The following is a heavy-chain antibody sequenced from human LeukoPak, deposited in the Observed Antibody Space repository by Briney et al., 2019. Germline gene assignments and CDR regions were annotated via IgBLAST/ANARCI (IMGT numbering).Heavy chain of an antibody. Sequence: GESLKISCKGSGNSFTSYWIGWVRQMPGKGLEWMGIIYPGNSDTRYSPSFQGQVTISADKSISTAYLQWSSLKASDTAMYYCARHSRVDTAIGTIDYWGQGTLVTVSS. J-gene: IGHJ4*02. D-gene: IGHD5-18*01. CDR3: ARHSRVDTAIGTIDY. CDR2: IYPGNSDT. CDR1: GNSFTSYW. V-gene: IGHV5-51*01.